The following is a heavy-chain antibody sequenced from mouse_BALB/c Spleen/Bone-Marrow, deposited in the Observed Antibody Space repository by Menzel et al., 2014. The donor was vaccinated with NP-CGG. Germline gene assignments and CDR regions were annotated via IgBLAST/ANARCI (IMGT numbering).Heavy chain of an antibody. CDR3: ASMITTAWFAY. V-gene: IGHV2-9*02. CDR2: IWAGGST. D-gene: IGHD2-4*01. CDR1: GFSLTSYG. Sequence: VKLVESGPGLVAPSQSLSITCTVSGFSLTSYGVHWVRQPPGKGLEWLGVIWAGGSTNYNSALMSRLSISKDNSKSXVFLKMNSLQTDDTAMYYCASMITTAWFAYWGQGTLVTVSA. J-gene: IGHJ3*01.